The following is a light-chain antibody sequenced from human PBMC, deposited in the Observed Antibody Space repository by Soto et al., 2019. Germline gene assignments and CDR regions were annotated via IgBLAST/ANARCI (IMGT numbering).Light chain of an antibody. Sequence: QSALTQPASVSGSPGQSITISCTGTSSDVGGYKYVSWYQQHPGKAPKLMIYEVSNRPSGVSNRFSGSKSGNTASLTISGLQADDEADYYCSSYTSRSTLAFGTGTKLTVL. CDR2: EVS. V-gene: IGLV2-14*01. CDR3: SSYTSRSTLA. J-gene: IGLJ1*01. CDR1: SSDVGGYKY.